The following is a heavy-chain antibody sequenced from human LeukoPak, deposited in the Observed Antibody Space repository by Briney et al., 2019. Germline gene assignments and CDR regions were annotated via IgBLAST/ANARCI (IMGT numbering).Heavy chain of an antibody. CDR1: GDSISSDY. CDR2: IYYSGST. D-gene: IGHD3-16*01. V-gene: IGHV4-59*01. J-gene: IGHJ4*02. Sequence: PSETLSLTCTVSGDSISSDYWNWIRQPPGKGLEWIGYIYYSGSTNYNPSLKSRVTILVDTSKNQFSLNLRSATAADTAVYYCARGTFGGVTSNWGQGTLVTVSS. CDR3: ARGTFGGVTSN.